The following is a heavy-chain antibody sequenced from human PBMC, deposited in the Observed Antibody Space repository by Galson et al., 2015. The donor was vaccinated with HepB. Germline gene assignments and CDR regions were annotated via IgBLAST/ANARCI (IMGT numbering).Heavy chain of an antibody. CDR2: ITSGSETI. D-gene: IGHD3-22*01. V-gene: IGHV3-48*02. J-gene: IGHJ4*02. CDR3: TRERYSDSSGYFSLFY. Sequence: SLRLSCAASGFTFSSYKMNWVRQAPGKGLEWVAYITSGSETIFYADSVKGRFTISRDNAKNSLYLQMNSLGDEDTAVYYCTRERYSDSSGYFSLFYWGQGTRVIVSS. CDR1: GFTFSSYK.